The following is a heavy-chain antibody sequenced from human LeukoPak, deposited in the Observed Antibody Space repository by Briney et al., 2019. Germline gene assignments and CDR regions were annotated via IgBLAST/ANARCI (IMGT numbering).Heavy chain of an antibody. CDR3: ARGSSGWYSIDY. CDR2: IYSSGTT. V-gene: IGHV4-4*07. J-gene: IGHJ4*02. Sequence: ETLSLTCTVSGGSINNYYWSWIRQPAGKGLEWIGRIYSSGTTNYNPSLNSRVTMSVDTSKNQFFLKLSSVTAADTAVYYCARGSSGWYSIDYWGQGTLVTVSS. D-gene: IGHD6-19*01. CDR1: GGSINNYY.